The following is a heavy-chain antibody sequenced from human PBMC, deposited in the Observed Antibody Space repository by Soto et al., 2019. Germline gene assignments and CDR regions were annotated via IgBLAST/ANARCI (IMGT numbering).Heavy chain of an antibody. CDR2: ISGSGGST. CDR1: GFTFTSYA. V-gene: IGHV3-23*01. D-gene: IGHD5-12*01. Sequence: EVQLLESGGGLVQPGGSLRLSCAASGFTFTSYAMSWVRQAPGKGLEWVSAISGSGGSTYYADSVKGRFTISRDNSKNTLYLQRNSLRAKDKAVYYGARHSVYGVLGDYWGQGTLFTVYS. CDR3: ARHSVYGVLGDY. J-gene: IGHJ4*02.